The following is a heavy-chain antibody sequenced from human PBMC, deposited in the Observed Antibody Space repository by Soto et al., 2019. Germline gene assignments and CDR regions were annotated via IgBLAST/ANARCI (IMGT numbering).Heavy chain of an antibody. Sequence: QVQVVQSGAEVKKPGSSVKVSCKASGGTFGSYTVNWVRQAPGQGLEWMGRIIPIVGTINYSQKLHGRVTIPADTSTSTADIELTSLRSEDTAVYFCACGYSSSSELWGQGTLVTVSS. CDR2: IIPIVGTI. CDR1: GGTFGSYT. J-gene: IGHJ4*02. V-gene: IGHV1-69*08. CDR3: ACGYSSSSEL. D-gene: IGHD6-6*01.